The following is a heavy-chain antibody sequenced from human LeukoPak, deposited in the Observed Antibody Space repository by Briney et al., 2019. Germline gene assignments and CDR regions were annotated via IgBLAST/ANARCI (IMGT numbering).Heavy chain of an antibody. CDR1: GGSISSYY. V-gene: IGHV4-59*08. CDR2: IYYSGST. J-gene: IGHJ5*02. Sequence: SETPSLTCTVSGGSISSYYWSWIRQPPGKGLEWIGYIYYSGSTNYNPSLKSRVTISVDTSKDQFSLKLSSVTAADTAVYYCARLKLQRLHWFDPWGQGTLVTVSS. CDR3: ARLKLQRLHWFDP. D-gene: IGHD1-1*01.